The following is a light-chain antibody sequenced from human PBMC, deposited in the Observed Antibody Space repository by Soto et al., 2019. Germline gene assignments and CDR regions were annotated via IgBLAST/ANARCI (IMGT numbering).Light chain of an antibody. CDR2: LNSDGSH. J-gene: IGLJ2*01. Sequence: QAVLTQSPSASASLGASVKLTCTLSSGHSTYAIAWHQQQPEKGPRYLMKLNSDGSHKRGDGIPDLFSGSSSGAERYLTISCLHSEDEAAYYCQTWGTGIQVFCGGTKLTVL. CDR1: SGHSTYA. CDR3: QTWGTGIQV. V-gene: IGLV4-69*01.